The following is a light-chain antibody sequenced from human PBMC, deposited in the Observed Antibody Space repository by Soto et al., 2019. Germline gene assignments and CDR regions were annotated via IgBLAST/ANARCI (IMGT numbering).Light chain of an antibody. CDR2: GTS. Sequence: EIVMTQSPDTLSLSPGERATLSCRASQSVTNNALAWYQQKAGQAPRLLIYGTSNKATGIPDRFSGSGSGTDFNLTITRLEPDHFEVDYCHQLSDPPPAYTFGQGTNLEI. J-gene: IGKJ2*01. CDR1: QSVTNNA. V-gene: IGKV3-20*01. CDR3: HQLSDPPPAYT.